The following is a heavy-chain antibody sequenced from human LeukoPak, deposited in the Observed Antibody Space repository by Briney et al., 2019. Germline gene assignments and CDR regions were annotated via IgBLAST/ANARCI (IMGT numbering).Heavy chain of an antibody. CDR1: GFTFSSYW. CDR2: IKQDGSEK. Sequence: GGSLRLSCAASGFTFSSYWMSWVRQAPGKGLEWVANIKQDGSEKYYVDSVKGRFTISRDNAENSLYLQMNSLRAEDTAVYYCARVPYCSSTSCYAIFDYWGQGTPVTVPS. J-gene: IGHJ4*02. V-gene: IGHV3-7*05. D-gene: IGHD2-2*01. CDR3: ARVPYCSSTSCYAIFDY.